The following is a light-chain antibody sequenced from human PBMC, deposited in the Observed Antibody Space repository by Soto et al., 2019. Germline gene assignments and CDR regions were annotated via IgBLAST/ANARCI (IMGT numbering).Light chain of an antibody. J-gene: IGLJ2*01. CDR3: QVLDSSTVV. V-gene: IGLV3-9*01. CDR1: NIGSKN. CDR2: RDS. Sequence: SYELAQPLSVSVALGQTARITCGGNNIGSKNVHWYQQKPGQAPVLVIYRDSYRPSGIPERFSGSNSGNTATLTISRAQAGDEADYYCQVLDSSTVVFGGGTKLTVL.